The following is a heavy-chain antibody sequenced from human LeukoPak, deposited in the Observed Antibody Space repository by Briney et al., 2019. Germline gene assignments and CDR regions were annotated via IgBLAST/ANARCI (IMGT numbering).Heavy chain of an antibody. Sequence: SVKVSCKASGGTFSSYAISWVRQAPGQGLEWMGGIIPIFGTANYAQKFQGRVTITADESTSTAYMELSSLRSEDTAVYYCARESGYGLPFDYWGQGTLVTVSS. CDR2: IIPIFGTA. J-gene: IGHJ4*02. CDR3: ARESGYGLPFDY. D-gene: IGHD5-12*01. V-gene: IGHV1-69*01. CDR1: GGTFSSYA.